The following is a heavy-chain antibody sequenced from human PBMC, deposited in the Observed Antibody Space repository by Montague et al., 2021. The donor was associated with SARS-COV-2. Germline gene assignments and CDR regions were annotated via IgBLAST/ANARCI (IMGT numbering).Heavy chain of an antibody. CDR3: AKDFPIVVVLAAMH. J-gene: IGHJ4*03. D-gene: IGHD2-2*01. CDR2: ISGSGGST. CDR1: GFTFSSYA. Sequence: SLRLSCAASGFTFSSYAMSWVRQAPGKGLEWVSAISGSGGSTYYADSVKGRFAISRDNSKNTLCLQMNSLRAEDTAVYYCAKDFPIVVVLAAMHWGQGTLVTVSS. V-gene: IGHV3-23*01.